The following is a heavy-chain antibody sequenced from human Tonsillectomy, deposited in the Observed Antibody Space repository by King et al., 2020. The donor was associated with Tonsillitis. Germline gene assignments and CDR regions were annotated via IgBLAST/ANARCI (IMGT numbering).Heavy chain of an antibody. CDR3: ARDPTDHIVVVPAAKGGVDYYYYSMDV. V-gene: IGHV3-33*01. J-gene: IGHJ6*02. Sequence: VQLVESGGGVVQPGRSLRLSCAASGLTFSSYGMHWVRQAPGKGLEWVAVIWYDGSNKYYADSVKGRFTISRDNSKNTLYLQMNSLRAEDTAVYYCARDPTDHIVVVPAAKGGVDYYYYSMDVWGQGTTVTVSS. D-gene: IGHD2-2*01. CDR1: GLTFSSYG. CDR2: IWYDGSNK.